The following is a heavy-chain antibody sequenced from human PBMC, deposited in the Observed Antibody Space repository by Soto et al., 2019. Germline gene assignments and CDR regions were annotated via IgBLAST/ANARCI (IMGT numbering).Heavy chain of an antibody. CDR1: GGSVNGYY. CDR2: INHTGGT. D-gene: IGHD3-3*01. CDR3: AARITVFGLLIPPFDP. V-gene: IGHV4-34*01. J-gene: IGHJ5*02. Sequence: ETLSLTCAVYGGSVNGYYWNLIRQPPWKGLEWIGEINHTGGTHYNPSLKSRVTMSVDTSKNQFSLRLSSVTAADTAIYYCAARITVFGLLIPPFDPWGQGTPDTVSS.